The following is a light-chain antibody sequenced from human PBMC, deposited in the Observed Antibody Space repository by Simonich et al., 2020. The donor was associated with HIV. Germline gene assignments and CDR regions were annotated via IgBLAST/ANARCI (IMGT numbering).Light chain of an antibody. J-gene: IGKJ2*01. Sequence: EIVLTQSPATLSLSPGERATLSCRASQSVSSYLAWYQQKPGQAPRLLIYEASNRATGIPARFSGSGAGTDFTLTISSLEPEDFAVYYCQQRFNWPPYTFGQGTKLEI. CDR3: QQRFNWPPYT. CDR2: EAS. CDR1: QSVSSY. V-gene: IGKV3-11*01.